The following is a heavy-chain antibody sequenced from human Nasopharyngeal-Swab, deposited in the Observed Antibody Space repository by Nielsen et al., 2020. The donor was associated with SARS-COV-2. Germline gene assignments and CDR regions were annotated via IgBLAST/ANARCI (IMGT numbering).Heavy chain of an antibody. D-gene: IGHD6-13*01. V-gene: IGHV3-21*01. CDR3: ARDLEGIFDH. J-gene: IGHJ4*02. CDR2: TSSRSGDI. Sequence: VRQAPGKGLEWVSSTSSRSGDISYTDSVKGRFSISRDNAKNSLYLQMNRLRVEDTVVYYCARDLEGIFDHWGQGALVTVSS.